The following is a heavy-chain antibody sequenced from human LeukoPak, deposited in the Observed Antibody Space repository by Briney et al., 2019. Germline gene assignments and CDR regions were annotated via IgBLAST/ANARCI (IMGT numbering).Heavy chain of an antibody. D-gene: IGHD3-10*01. Sequence: GGSLRLSCAASGFTVSSNYMSWVRQAPGKGLEWVSVIYSGGSTYYADSVKGRFTISRDNSKNTLYLQMNSLRAEDTAVYYCAREDYYGSGNWFDPWGQGTLVTVSS. CDR2: IYSGGST. CDR1: GFTVSSNY. V-gene: IGHV3-66*01. CDR3: AREDYYGSGNWFDP. J-gene: IGHJ5*02.